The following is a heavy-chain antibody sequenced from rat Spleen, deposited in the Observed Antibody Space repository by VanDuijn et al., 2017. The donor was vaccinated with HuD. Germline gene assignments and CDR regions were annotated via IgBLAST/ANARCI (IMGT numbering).Heavy chain of an antibody. D-gene: IGHD1-6*01. J-gene: IGHJ2*01. CDR3: ARRGYVYYGSYYFDY. CDR2: ISTGGGNT. Sequence: EVQLVESDGGLVQPGRSLNLSCAASGFTFSNYYMAWVRQAPTKGLEWVASISTGGGNTYYRDSVKGRFTISRDNAKSTLYLQMDSLRSEDTATYYCARRGYVYYGSYYFDYWGQGVMVTVSS. V-gene: IGHV5-25*01. CDR1: GFTFSNYY.